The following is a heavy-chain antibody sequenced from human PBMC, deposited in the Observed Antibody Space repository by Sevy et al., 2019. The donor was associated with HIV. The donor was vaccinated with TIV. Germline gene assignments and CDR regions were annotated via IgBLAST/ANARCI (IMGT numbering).Heavy chain of an antibody. CDR3: AREGCTKPHDY. CDR1: GFTFSKYS. J-gene: IGHJ4*02. Sequence: GGSLRLSCAASGFTFSKYSMSWVRQPPGKGLGWVSTLSFGCGEINYADFVKGRFTISRDNSKSSVYLQMNNLRPEDTAVYYCAREGCTKPHDYWGQGTLVTVSS. V-gene: IGHV3-23*01. CDR2: LSFGCGEI. D-gene: IGHD2-8*01.